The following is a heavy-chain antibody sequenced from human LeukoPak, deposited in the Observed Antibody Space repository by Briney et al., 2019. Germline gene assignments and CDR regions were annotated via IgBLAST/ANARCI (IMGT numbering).Heavy chain of an antibody. CDR1: GGSISSYY. Sequence: SETLSLTCTASGGSISSYYWSWIRQPPGKGLEWIGYIYYSGSTNYNPSLKSRVTISVDTSKNQFSLKLSSVTAADTAVYYCAGSAAPYYFDYWGQGTLVTVSS. CDR2: IYYSGST. D-gene: IGHD2-2*01. J-gene: IGHJ4*02. V-gene: IGHV4-59*08. CDR3: AGSAAPYYFDY.